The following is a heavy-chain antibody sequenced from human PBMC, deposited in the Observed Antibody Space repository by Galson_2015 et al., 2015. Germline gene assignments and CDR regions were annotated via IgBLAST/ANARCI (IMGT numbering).Heavy chain of an antibody. Sequence: SLRLSCAASGFTFDDYAMHWVRQAPGKGLEWVSGISWNSGSIGYADSVKGRFTISRDNAKNSLYLQMNSLRAEDTAVYYCARAVYFGYSSGWGFDYWGQGTLVTVSS. D-gene: IGHD6-19*01. CDR1: GFTFDDYA. CDR3: ARAVYFGYSSGWGFDY. J-gene: IGHJ4*02. CDR2: ISWNSGSI. V-gene: IGHV3-9*01.